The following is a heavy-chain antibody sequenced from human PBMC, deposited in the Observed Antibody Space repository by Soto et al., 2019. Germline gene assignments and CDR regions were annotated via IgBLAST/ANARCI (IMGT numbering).Heavy chain of an antibody. J-gene: IGHJ4*02. CDR2: ISAYNGNT. Sequence: ASVKVSCKASGYTFTSYGISWVRQAPGQGLEWMGWISAYNGNTNYAQKLQGRVTMTTDTSTSTACMELRSLRSDDTAVYYCARDHIQRLDNFDYWGQGTLVTVSS. D-gene: IGHD6-25*01. CDR1: GYTFTSYG. V-gene: IGHV1-18*01. CDR3: ARDHIQRLDNFDY.